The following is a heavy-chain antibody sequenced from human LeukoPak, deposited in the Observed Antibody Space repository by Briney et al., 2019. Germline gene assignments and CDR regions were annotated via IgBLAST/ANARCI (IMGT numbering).Heavy chain of an antibody. CDR2: IYYSGST. D-gene: IGHD1-26*01. CDR3: ATQYRGAIRGGAFDV. J-gene: IGHJ3*01. CDR1: GGSISSSIYY. V-gene: IGHV4-39*01. Sequence: PSETLSLTCTVSGGSISSSIYYWGWIRQPPGKGLEWLGCIYYSGSTYYTSCLKSRVTVYVATSKTQFSLKLSSVTAADTAIYYCATQYRGAIRGGAFDVWGQGTMVTVS.